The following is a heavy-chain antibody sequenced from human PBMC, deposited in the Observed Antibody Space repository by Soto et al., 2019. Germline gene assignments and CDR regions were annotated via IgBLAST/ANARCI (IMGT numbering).Heavy chain of an antibody. V-gene: IGHV3-74*01. CDR2: MNMDGNRI. CDR3: ARNGILTGYYEKNWFDP. CDR1: GFTFSSYW. J-gene: IGHJ5*02. D-gene: IGHD3-9*01. Sequence: PGGSLRLSCAASGFTFSSYWMHWVRQAPGKGLEWVSRMNMDGNRISYVDSVKGRFTISRDNAKNSLYLQMNSLRAEDTAVYYCARNGILTGYYEKNWFDPWGQGTLVTVSS.